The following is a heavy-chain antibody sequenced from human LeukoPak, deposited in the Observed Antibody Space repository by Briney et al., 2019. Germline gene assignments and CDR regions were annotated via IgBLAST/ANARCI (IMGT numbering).Heavy chain of an antibody. Sequence: QTGGSLRLSCAASGFTVSSNYMSWVRQAPGKGLEWVANIKQDGSEKYYVDSVKGRFTISRDNAKNSLYLQMNSLRAEDTAVYYCARGRGYDYVWGQGTLATVSS. D-gene: IGHD5-12*01. CDR2: IKQDGSEK. CDR1: GFTVSSNY. J-gene: IGHJ4*02. CDR3: ARGRGYDYV. V-gene: IGHV3-7*04.